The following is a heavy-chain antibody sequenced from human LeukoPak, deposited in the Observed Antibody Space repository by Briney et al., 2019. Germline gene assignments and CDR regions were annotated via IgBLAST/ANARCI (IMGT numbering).Heavy chain of an antibody. D-gene: IGHD3-10*01. CDR1: GFTFTNYA. V-gene: IGHV3-23*01. J-gene: IGHJ3*02. CDR2: IGRSGGST. CDR3: AKAFMVRGVIGSAFDI. Sequence: GGSLRLSCAASGFTFTNYAMTWVRQAPGKGLEWVSAIGRSGGSTYYADSVKGRFTISRDNSKNTLYFQMNRMRAEATAVYYCAKAFMVRGVIGSAFDIWGQGTMVTVSS.